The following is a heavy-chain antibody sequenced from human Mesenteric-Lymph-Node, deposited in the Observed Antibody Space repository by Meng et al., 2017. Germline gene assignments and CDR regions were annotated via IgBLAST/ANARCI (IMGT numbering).Heavy chain of an antibody. Sequence: SETLSLTCTVSGGSISSYYWSWIRQPAGKGLEWIGRIYTSGSTNYNPSLKSRVTMSVDTSKNQFSLKLSSVTAADTAVYYCARGGSRVVTITVLDYWGQGTLVTVSS. CDR3: ARGGSRVVTITVLDY. CDR1: GGSISSYY. J-gene: IGHJ4*02. V-gene: IGHV4-4*07. CDR2: IYTSGST. D-gene: IGHD2-21*02.